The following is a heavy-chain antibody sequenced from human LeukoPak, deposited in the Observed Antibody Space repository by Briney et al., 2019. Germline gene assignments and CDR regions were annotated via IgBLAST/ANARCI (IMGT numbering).Heavy chain of an antibody. V-gene: IGHV4-61*09. Sequence: SQTLSLTCTVSGGSISSGSYDWYWIRQPAGKGLEWIGHIYTSGTSNYNPSLRSRVTISVGTSKNQVSLKLTSVTAADTSMYYCARGLLSMVRGAKQGLGYYFDYWGQGTLVTVSS. D-gene: IGHD3-10*01. CDR2: IYTSGTS. CDR3: ARGLLSMVRGAKQGLGYYFDY. J-gene: IGHJ4*02. CDR1: GGSISSGSYD.